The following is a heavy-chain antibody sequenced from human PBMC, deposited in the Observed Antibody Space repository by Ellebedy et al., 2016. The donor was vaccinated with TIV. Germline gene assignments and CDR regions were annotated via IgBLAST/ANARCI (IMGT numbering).Heavy chain of an antibody. J-gene: IGHJ4*02. Sequence: GGSLRLSXAASGFTFISYAMTWVRQAPGKGLGWVSNISDSGGNTFYADSVKGRFTISRDNSKNTLYLQMNSLRAEDTAVYYCATQGGYYGSGSYPPPFDYWGQGTLVTVSS. D-gene: IGHD3-10*01. V-gene: IGHV3-23*01. CDR3: ATQGGYYGSGSYPPPFDY. CDR1: GFTFISYA. CDR2: ISDSGGNT.